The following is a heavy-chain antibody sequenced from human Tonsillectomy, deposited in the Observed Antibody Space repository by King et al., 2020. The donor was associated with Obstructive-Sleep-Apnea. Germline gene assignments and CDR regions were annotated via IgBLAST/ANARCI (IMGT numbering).Heavy chain of an antibody. CDR1: GFTFSSYA. D-gene: IGHD3-10*01. J-gene: IGHJ3*02. CDR3: ARFMVRLVIIGSSAFDI. Sequence: VQLVESGGGVVQPEMSLRLSCAASGFTFSSYAMHWVRQAPGKGLEWVAVISYDGSNKYYAEPVKGRFTISRDNSKNTLYLQMNSLRAEDTAVYYCARFMVRLVIIGSSAFDIWGQGTMVTVPS. CDR2: ISYDGSNK. V-gene: IGHV3-30-3*01.